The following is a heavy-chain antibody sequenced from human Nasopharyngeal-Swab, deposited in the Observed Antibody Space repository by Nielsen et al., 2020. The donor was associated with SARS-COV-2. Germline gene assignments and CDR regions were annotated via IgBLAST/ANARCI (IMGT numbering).Heavy chain of an antibody. D-gene: IGHD6-6*01. V-gene: IGHV3-48*02. J-gene: IGHJ3*02. CDR2: ISSSSSTI. Sequence: GSLRLSCAASGFPFSSYSMNWVRQAPGKGLEWVSYISSSSSTIYYADSVKGRFTISRDNAKNSLYLQMNSLRDEDTAVYYCARDGYSSSWYAFDIWGQGTMVTVSS. CDR1: GFPFSSYS. CDR3: ARDGYSSSWYAFDI.